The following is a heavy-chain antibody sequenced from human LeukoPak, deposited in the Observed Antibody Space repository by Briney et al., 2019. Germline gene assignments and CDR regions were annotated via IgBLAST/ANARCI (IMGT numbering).Heavy chain of an antibody. D-gene: IGHD3-3*01. J-gene: IGHJ4*02. V-gene: IGHV1-8*01. CDR3: ARALNYDFWSGSYSEEIDY. Sequence: GASVKVSCKASGYTFTSYDINWVRQATGQGLEWMGWMNPNSGNTGYAQKFQGRVTMTRNTSISTAYTELSSLRSEDTAVYYCARALNYDFWSGSYSEEIDYWGQGTLVTVSS. CDR2: MNPNSGNT. CDR1: GYTFTSYD.